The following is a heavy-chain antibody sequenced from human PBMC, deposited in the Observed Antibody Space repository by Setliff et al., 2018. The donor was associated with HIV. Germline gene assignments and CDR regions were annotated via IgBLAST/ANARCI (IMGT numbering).Heavy chain of an antibody. V-gene: IGHV4-59*11. CDR1: GGSISRHY. J-gene: IGHJ4*02. CDR2: IYYSGST. CDR3: ARERITMIVVVNPGDY. Sequence: PSETLSLTCTVSGGSISRHYWSWIRQPPGKGLEWIGSIYYSGSTNYNPSLKSRVTISVDTSKNQFSLKLSSVTAADTAVYYCARERITMIVVVNPGDYWGQGTLVTVSS. D-gene: IGHD3-22*01.